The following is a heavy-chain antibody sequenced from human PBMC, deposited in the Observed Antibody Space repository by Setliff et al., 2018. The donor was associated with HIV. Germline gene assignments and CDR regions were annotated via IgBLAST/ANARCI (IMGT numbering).Heavy chain of an antibody. CDR1: GTSISNNNYY. CDR2: ASYSGST. D-gene: IGHD2-21*01. J-gene: IGHJ4*02. V-gene: IGHV4-39*01. Sequence: SETLSLTCFVSGTSISNNNYYWGWIRQAPGKGLEWLGSASYSGSTYYNPSLRSRVTIAVDTSTNQVSLKLKSMTAADTAVYYCASCHVGIAHDFNNWGQGALVTVS. CDR3: ASCHVGIAHDFNN.